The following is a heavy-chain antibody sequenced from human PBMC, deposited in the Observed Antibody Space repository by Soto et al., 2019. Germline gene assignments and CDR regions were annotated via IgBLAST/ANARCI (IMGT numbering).Heavy chain of an antibody. CDR2: IYPGDSDT. D-gene: IGHD3-22*01. Sequence: PGESLKISCKGSGYSFTSYWIGWVRQMPGKGLEWMGIIYPGDSDTRYSPSFQGQVTISADKSISTAYLQWSSLKASDTAMYYCARLSDSSGYYFLFDYWGQGTLVTVSS. J-gene: IGHJ4*02. CDR1: GYSFTSYW. CDR3: ARLSDSSGYYFLFDY. V-gene: IGHV5-51*01.